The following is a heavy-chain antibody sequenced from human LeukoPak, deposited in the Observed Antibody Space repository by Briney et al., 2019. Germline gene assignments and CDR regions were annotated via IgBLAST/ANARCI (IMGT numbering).Heavy chain of an antibody. CDR3: ARNGGGLDY. Sequence: QPGGSPRLSCAASEFTFSSYDIIWVRQAPGKGLEWVSWITGSGGAVKYTDSVKGRFTISRDNAKKSVYLQMNSLRVEDTAVYYCARNGGGLDYWGQGTLVTVSS. V-gene: IGHV3-48*03. D-gene: IGHD3-16*01. J-gene: IGHJ4*02. CDR1: EFTFSSYD. CDR2: ITGSGGAV.